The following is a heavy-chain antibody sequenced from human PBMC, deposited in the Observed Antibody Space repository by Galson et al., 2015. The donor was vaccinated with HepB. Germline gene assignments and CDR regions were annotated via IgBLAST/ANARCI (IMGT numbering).Heavy chain of an antibody. CDR1: GFDFGFHW. V-gene: IGHV3-7*01. Sequence: SLRLSCAGSGFDFGFHWMSWVRQAPGKGLEWVANIKQDVSEIYYVDSVKGRFTISRDNDKMSLYLQMNSPRVEDSAIYYCAREKAQSLYDPYWYFDVWGRGTLVTVSS. CDR3: AREKAQSLYDPYWYFDV. D-gene: IGHD3-3*01. J-gene: IGHJ2*01. CDR2: IKQDVSEI.